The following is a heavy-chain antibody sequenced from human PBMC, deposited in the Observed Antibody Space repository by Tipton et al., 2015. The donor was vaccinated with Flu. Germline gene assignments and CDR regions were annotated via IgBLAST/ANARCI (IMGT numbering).Heavy chain of an antibody. D-gene: IGHD2-15*01. CDR2: VYYYGNT. CDR1: GGSIVDSSYY. J-gene: IGHJ6*02. V-gene: IGHV4-39*01. CDR3: ARRGGGYKYLYGMDV. Sequence: TLSLTCTVSGGSIVDSSYYWDWIRQTPGKGLEWIGSVYYYGNTYYNPSLESRVTISIDTSKNQLFLKLNSVSAADTAVFYCARRGGGYKYLYGMDVWGQGTTVIVSS.